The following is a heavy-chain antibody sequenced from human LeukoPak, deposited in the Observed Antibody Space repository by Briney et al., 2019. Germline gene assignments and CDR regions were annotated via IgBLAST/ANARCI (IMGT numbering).Heavy chain of an antibody. V-gene: IGHV1-18*01. CDR1: GCTFTSYG. J-gene: IGHJ4*02. D-gene: IGHD3-3*01. Sequence: ASVKVSCKASGCTFTSYGISWVRQAPGQGLEWMGWISAYNGNTNYAQKLQGRVTMTTDTSTSTAYKELRSLRSDDTAVYYCARGPSNYYDFWSGYPDANSFDYWGQGTLVTVSS. CDR2: ISAYNGNT. CDR3: ARGPSNYYDFWSGYPDANSFDY.